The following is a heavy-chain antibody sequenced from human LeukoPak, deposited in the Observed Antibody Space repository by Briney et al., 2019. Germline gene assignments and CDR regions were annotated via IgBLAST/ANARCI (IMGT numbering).Heavy chain of an antibody. CDR3: ARGGSHKWLVGPFDY. V-gene: IGHV4-59*01. CDR2: IYYSGST. Sequence: SETLSLTCTVPGGSISSYYWSWIRQPPGKGLEWIGYIYYSGSTNYNPSLKSRVTMSVDTSKNQFSLKLSSVTAADTAVYYCARGGSHKWLVGPFDYWGQGTLVTVSS. J-gene: IGHJ4*02. D-gene: IGHD6-19*01. CDR1: GGSISSYY.